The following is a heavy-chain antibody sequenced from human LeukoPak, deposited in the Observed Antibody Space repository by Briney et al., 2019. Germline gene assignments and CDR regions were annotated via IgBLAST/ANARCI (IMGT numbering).Heavy chain of an antibody. CDR3: ATVIAAAGTYYFDY. Sequence: ASVKVSCKASGYTLSTYTMHWLRQAPGQRPEWMGCIYAGNGNVKYSQNFQARVTITRDTSANTAYLELSSLRSEDTAVYYCATVIAAAGTYYFDYWGQGTLVTVSS. V-gene: IGHV1-3*01. J-gene: IGHJ4*02. D-gene: IGHD6-13*01. CDR1: GYTLSTYT. CDR2: IYAGNGNV.